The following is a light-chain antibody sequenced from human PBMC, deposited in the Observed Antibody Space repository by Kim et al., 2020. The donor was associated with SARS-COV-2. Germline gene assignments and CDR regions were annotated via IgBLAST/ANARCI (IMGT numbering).Light chain of an antibody. CDR1: DLGEKY. J-gene: IGLJ3*02. CDR2: KDN. CDR3: QAGDRRTGQWV. V-gene: IGLV3-1*01. Sequence: SYELTQPPFVSVSPGKTASITCSGDDLGEKYSSCYQQRPGLSLLLVIYKDNKRPSGIPERFSASSSGNTATLTISGSQAVDEAAFYSQAGDRRTGQWVFG.